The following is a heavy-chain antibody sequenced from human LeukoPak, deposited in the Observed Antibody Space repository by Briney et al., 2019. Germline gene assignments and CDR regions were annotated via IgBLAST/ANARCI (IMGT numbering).Heavy chain of an antibody. CDR2: IIPIFGTA. CDR1: GGTFSSYA. Sequence: SVKVSCKASGGTFSSYAISWVRQAPGQGLEWMGGIIPIFGTANYAQKFQGRVTITRNTSISTAYMELSRLRSDDTAVYYCARLKEVGATTKFDYWGQGTLVTVSS. J-gene: IGHJ4*02. D-gene: IGHD1-26*01. V-gene: IGHV1-69*05. CDR3: ARLKEVGATTKFDY.